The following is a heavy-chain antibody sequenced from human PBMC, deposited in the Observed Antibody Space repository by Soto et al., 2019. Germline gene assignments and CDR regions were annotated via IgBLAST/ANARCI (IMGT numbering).Heavy chain of an antibody. Sequence: PGGSLRLSCAASGFTFRNYSMNWVRQAPGKGLEWVSYISSSSTTIYYADSVKGRFTISRDNAKNSLYLHMNSLRDEDTAVYYCARALTTMGNWGQGTLVTVSS. D-gene: IGHD4-17*01. J-gene: IGHJ4*02. CDR2: ISSSSTTI. CDR1: GFTFRNYS. CDR3: ARALTTMGN. V-gene: IGHV3-48*02.